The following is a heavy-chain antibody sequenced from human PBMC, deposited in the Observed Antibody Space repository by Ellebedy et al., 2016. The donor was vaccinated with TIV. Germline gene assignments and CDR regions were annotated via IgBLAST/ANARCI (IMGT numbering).Heavy chain of an antibody. V-gene: IGHV3-23*01. CDR3: ASSRYHYYVGNTIFAY. D-gene: IGHD3-10*02. CDR2: LNANGVVI. Sequence: GESLKISCAASGFTFSSYAASWVRQAPGKGLEWVAGLNANGVVIAYADSVKGRSTIYRNNSKNTLYLQMNSLRPEDTAVYYCASSRYHYYVGNTIFAYWGQGTLVTVSS. CDR1: GFTFSSYA. J-gene: IGHJ4*02.